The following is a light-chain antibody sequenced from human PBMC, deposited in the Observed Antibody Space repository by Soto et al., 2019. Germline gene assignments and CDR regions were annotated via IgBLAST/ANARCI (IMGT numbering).Light chain of an antibody. Sequence: DIQMTQSPSSLSASLGDRVTITCRASQGISNYLAWYQQKPGKVPKLLIYAASTWQSGVPSRFSGSGSGTDFTLTISRLQPEDVATYYCQKYNRAPPLTFGQGTKVEIK. V-gene: IGKV1-27*01. CDR3: QKYNRAPPLT. CDR2: AAS. J-gene: IGKJ1*01. CDR1: QGISNY.